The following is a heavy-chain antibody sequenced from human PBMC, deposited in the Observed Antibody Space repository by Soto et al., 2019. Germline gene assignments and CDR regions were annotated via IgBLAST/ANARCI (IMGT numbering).Heavy chain of an antibody. CDR1: GFTFTNHW. Sequence: EGHLVESGGGLVQPGGSLRLSCAASGFTFTNHWMAWVRQAPGKGLEWVANMNGHGSEKYYVDSVKGRFAISRDNAKNSLYLQMNSLRAEETAVYFCVRDVDGLYFDLWGRGTLVTLSS. CDR3: VRDVDGLYFDL. V-gene: IGHV3-7*05. J-gene: IGHJ2*01. D-gene: IGHD2-15*01. CDR2: MNGHGSEK.